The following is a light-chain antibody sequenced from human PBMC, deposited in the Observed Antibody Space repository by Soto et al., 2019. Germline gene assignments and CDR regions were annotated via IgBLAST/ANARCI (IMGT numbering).Light chain of an antibody. Sequence: QSVLTQPPSASGSPGQSVTISCTGTSRDVGGYTYVSWYQHHPGKAPKLMIFEVTNRPSGVSTRFSGSKSGSTASLTISGLQAEDEADYYCISYTTTSTYVFGTGTKVTVL. J-gene: IGLJ1*01. CDR1: SRDVGGYTY. CDR2: EVT. CDR3: ISYTTTSTYV. V-gene: IGLV2-14*01.